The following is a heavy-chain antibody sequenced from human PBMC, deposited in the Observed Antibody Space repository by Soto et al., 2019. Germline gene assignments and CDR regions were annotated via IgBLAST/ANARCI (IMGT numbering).Heavy chain of an antibody. Sequence: EVQLLESVGGLVQQGGSLRLSCAASGFTFSAYAMSWVRQAPGKGLEWVSAISGTSPSTYYADSVQGRFSISTDSSRKTLFLQMNTLRAEDTAVYFCATRIFGVEYWGQGTLVTVAS. CDR3: ATRIFGVEY. CDR1: GFTFSAYA. D-gene: IGHD3-3*01. V-gene: IGHV3-23*01. CDR2: ISGTSPST. J-gene: IGHJ4*02.